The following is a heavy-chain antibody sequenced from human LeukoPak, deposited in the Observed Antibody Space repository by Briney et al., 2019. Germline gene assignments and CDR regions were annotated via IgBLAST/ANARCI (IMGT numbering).Heavy chain of an antibody. D-gene: IGHD2-21*01. Sequence: ASVKVSCKTSGYSFTDYYMHWVRQAPGQGLEWMGWINPNSGGTSSAQRFQGRVTMTRDTSITTVYMEVSWLTSDDTAIYYCARADRLHGGPYLIGPWGQGTLVTVSS. J-gene: IGHJ5*02. CDR3: ARADRLHGGPYLIGP. CDR1: GYSFTDYY. V-gene: IGHV1-2*02. CDR2: INPNSGGT.